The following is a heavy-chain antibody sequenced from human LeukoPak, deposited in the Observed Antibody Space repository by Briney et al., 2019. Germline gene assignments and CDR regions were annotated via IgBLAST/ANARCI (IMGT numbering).Heavy chain of an antibody. CDR2: IDWGYDT. V-gene: IGHV2-70*11. J-gene: IGHJ4*02. CDR3: ARSTTTHREPGGYPLGDY. D-gene: IGHD2-8*02. CDR1: GFSLSTSGMC. Sequence: ESGPALVKPTQTLTLTCTFSGFSLSTSGMCVSWIRQPPGKALEWLARIDWGYDTYSSTSLKTRLTISKDTSKNPVVLTMTNMDPVDTATYYCARSTTTHREPGGYPLGDYWGQGTLVTVSS.